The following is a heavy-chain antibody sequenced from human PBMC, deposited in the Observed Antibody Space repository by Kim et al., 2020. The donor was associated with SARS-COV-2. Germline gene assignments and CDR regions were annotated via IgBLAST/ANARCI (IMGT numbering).Heavy chain of an antibody. CDR2: IYHSGST. V-gene: IGHV4-4*02. CDR1: GGSISSSNW. Sequence: SETLSLTCAVSGGSISSSNWWSWVRQPPGKGLEWIGEIYHSGSTNYNPSLKSRVTISVDKSKNQFSLKLSSVTAADTAVYYCARVNSSGWYGRNYYGMGVWGQGTTVTVSS. D-gene: IGHD6-19*01. J-gene: IGHJ6*02. CDR3: ARVNSSGWYGRNYYGMGV.